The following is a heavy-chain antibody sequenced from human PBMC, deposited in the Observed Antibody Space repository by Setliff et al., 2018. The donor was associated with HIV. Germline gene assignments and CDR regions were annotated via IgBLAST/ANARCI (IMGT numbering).Heavy chain of an antibody. Sequence: GESLKISCTGSGFNFNTDWIVWVRQIPGKVLEWMGSIFPGDSDTRYSPSFQDQVTIAVDKSISTAYLQWRSLKASDTAFYYCASLRGDYVGQYYYYMDIWGKGTTVTVSS. CDR2: IFPGDSDT. D-gene: IGHD4-17*01. CDR3: ASLRGDYVGQYYYYMDI. CDR1: GFNFNTDW. V-gene: IGHV5-51*01. J-gene: IGHJ6*03.